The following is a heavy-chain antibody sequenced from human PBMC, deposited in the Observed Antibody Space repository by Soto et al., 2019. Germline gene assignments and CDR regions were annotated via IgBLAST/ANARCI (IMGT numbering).Heavy chain of an antibody. CDR1: GGSISSSSYY. V-gene: IGHV4-39*01. D-gene: IGHD5-12*01. CDR2: IYYSGST. Sequence: QLQLQESGPGLVKPSETLSLTCTVSGGSISSSSYYWGWIRQPPGKGLEWIGSIYYSGSTYYNPSLKSRVTISVDTSKNQFSLKLRSVTAADTAVYYCASPGGGIVATPDNWFDPWGQGTLVTVSS. CDR3: ASPGGGIVATPDNWFDP. J-gene: IGHJ5*02.